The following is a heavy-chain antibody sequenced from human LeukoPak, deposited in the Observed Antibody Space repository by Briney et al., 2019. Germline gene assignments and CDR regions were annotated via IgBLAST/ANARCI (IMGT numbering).Heavy chain of an antibody. Sequence: PGGSLRLSCAASGLTFSPHTMHWVRQAPGKGLEWVAVITENGSTKYYAESVRGRFSVSRDDSKNTLHLQMSSLTTDDTAVYFCVRQSEGLDYWGQGTLVTVSS. V-gene: IGHV3-30-3*01. CDR3: VRQSEGLDY. CDR1: GLTFSPHT. CDR2: ITENGSTK. J-gene: IGHJ4*02. D-gene: IGHD6-19*01.